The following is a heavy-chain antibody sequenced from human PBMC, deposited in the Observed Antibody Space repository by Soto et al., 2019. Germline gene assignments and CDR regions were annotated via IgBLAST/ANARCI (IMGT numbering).Heavy chain of an antibody. CDR2: INHSGST. Sequence: QVQLQQWGAGLLKPSETLSLTCAVYGGSFSGYYWSWIRQPPGKGLEGIGEINHSGSTNYNPSLKTRVTISVDTSKNQFSLKASSVTAADTAVYYCASPDYGDTWGAFDIWGQGTMVTVSS. CDR1: GGSFSGYY. D-gene: IGHD4-17*01. CDR3: ASPDYGDTWGAFDI. J-gene: IGHJ3*02. V-gene: IGHV4-34*01.